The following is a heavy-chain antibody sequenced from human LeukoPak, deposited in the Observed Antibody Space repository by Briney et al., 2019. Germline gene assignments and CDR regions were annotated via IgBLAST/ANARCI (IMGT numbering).Heavy chain of an antibody. CDR1: GFTLSNHW. Sequence: GGSLRLSCAASGFTLSNHWMTWVRQVPGRGPEWVANVNRDGSETYYLDSVKGRFTISKDNAKNSLSLQMNSLRDEDTAVYYCARGGSGYGDYSYFFGLDVWGQGTTVTVSS. J-gene: IGHJ6*02. CDR2: VNRDGSET. D-gene: IGHD5-12*01. V-gene: IGHV3-7*01. CDR3: ARGGSGYGDYSYFFGLDV.